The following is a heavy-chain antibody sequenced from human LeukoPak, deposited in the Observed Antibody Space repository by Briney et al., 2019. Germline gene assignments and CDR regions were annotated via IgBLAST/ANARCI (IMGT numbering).Heavy chain of an antibody. CDR3: ARGREYDYVWGSYRTGSPDY. J-gene: IGHJ4*02. CDR1: GYTFTGYY. D-gene: IGHD3-16*02. CDR2: INPNSGGT. Sequence: GASVNVSCKASGYTFTGYYMHWVRQAPGQGLEWMGWINPNSGGTNYAQKFQGRVTMTRDTSISTAYMELSRLRSDDTAVYYCARGREYDYVWGSYRTGSPDYWGQGTLVTVSS. V-gene: IGHV1-2*02.